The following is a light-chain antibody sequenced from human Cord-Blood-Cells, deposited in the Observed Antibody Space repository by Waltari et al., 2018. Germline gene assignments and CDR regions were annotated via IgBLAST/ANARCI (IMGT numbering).Light chain of an antibody. Sequence: QSVLTQQPSAPGTPGQRVTISCSGSSSNIGSNTVNWYQQLPGTAPKLLIYSNNQRPSGVPDRFSGSKSGTSASLAISGLQSEDEADYYCAAWDDSLNGWVFGGGTKLTVL. V-gene: IGLV1-44*01. CDR1: SSNIGSNT. CDR3: AAWDDSLNGWV. CDR2: SNN. J-gene: IGLJ3*02.